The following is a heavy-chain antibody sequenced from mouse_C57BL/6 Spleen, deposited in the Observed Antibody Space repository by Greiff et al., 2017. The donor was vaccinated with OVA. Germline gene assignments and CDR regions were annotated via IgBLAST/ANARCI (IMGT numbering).Heavy chain of an antibody. CDR3: ARSPYFDY. Sequence: EVQVVESEGGLVQPGSSMKLSCTASGFTFSDYYMAWVRQVPEKGLEWVANINYDGSSTYYLDSLKSRFIISRDNAKNILYLQMSSLKSEDTATYYCARSPYFDYWGQGTTLTVSS. CDR2: INYDGSST. V-gene: IGHV5-16*01. CDR1: GFTFSDYY. J-gene: IGHJ2*01.